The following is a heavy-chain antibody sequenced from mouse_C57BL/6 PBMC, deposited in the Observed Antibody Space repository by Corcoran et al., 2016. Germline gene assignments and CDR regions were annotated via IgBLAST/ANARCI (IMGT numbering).Heavy chain of an antibody. V-gene: IGHV14-3*01. J-gene: IGHJ1*03. CDR1: GFIIKNTY. CDR3: ARCITTRWYFDV. D-gene: IGHD1-1*01. CDR2: IDPANGNT. Sequence: EVQLQQSVAELVRPGASVKLSCSASGFIIKNTYMHWVKQRPEQGLEWIGRIDPANGNTKYAPKFQGKATITADTSSNTAYLQLSSLTSEDTAIYYCARCITTRWYFDVWGTGTTVTVSS.